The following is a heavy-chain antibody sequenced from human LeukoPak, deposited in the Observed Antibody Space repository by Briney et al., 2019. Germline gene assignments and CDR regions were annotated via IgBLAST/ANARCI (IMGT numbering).Heavy chain of an antibody. CDR3: ATVSPPTVGSSSFFDY. CDR1: GFSVSDKY. V-gene: IGHV3-53*01. Sequence: GGSLRLSCAVSGFSVSDKYMSWVRQAPGRGLEWVSVIFPNGNTNYADSVKGRFTIFRDNSKNTLYLQMNTLRAEDTAVYYCATVSPPTVGSSSFFDYWGQGTLVAVSS. D-gene: IGHD1-26*01. J-gene: IGHJ4*02. CDR2: IFPNGNT.